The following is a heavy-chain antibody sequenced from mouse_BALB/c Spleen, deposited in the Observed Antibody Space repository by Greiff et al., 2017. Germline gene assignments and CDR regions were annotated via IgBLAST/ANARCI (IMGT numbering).Heavy chain of an antibody. J-gene: IGHJ4*01. Sequence: VQLHQSGAELATPGASVKMSCKASGYTFTSYWMHWVNQRPGQGLEWIGYINPSTGYTEYNQKFKDKATLTADKSSSTAYMQLSSLTSEDSAVYYCARSINAMDYWGQGTSVTVSS. CDR2: INPSTGYT. CDR1: GYTFTSYW. CDR3: ARSINAMDY. V-gene: IGHV1-4*01.